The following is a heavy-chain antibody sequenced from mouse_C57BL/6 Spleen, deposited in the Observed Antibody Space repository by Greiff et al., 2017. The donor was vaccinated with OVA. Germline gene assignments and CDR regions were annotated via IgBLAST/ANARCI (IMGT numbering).Heavy chain of an antibody. J-gene: IGHJ4*01. CDR2: ISDGGSYT. Sequence: EVQRVESGGGLVKPGGSLKLSCAASGFTFSSYAMSWVRQTPEKRLEWVATISDGGSYTYYPDNVKGRFTISRDNAKNNLYLQMSHLKSEDTAMYYCARDWIDYYGSREDYYAMDYWGQGTSVTVSS. D-gene: IGHD1-1*01. V-gene: IGHV5-4*01. CDR1: GFTFSSYA. CDR3: ARDWIDYYGSREDYYAMDY.